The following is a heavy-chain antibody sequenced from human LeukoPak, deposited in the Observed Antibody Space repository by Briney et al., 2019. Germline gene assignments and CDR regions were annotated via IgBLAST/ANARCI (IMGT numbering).Heavy chain of an antibody. J-gene: IGHJ4*02. D-gene: IGHD3-22*01. CDR1: GYTFTNYD. CDR2: MNPNSGNT. CDR3: ASPGRDYYDPSGYYPFDY. V-gene: IGHV1-8*01. Sequence: ASVNVSCKASGYTFTNYDINWVRQATGQGLEWMGWMNPNSGNTGYAQKFQGRVTMTRDTSISTAYMELSSLKSEDTAVYYCASPGRDYYDPSGYYPFDYWGQGTLITVSS.